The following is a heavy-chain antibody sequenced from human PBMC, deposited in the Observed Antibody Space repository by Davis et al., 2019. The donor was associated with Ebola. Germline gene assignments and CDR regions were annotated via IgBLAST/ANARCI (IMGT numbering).Heavy chain of an antibody. D-gene: IGHD6-6*01. J-gene: IGHJ6*02. CDR3: ARSSIAARPGYYYGMDV. CDR1: GFTFGDYA. V-gene: IGHV3-21*01. CDR2: ISSSSSYI. Sequence: GESLKISCTTSGFTFGDYAMNWVRQAPGKGLEWVSSISSSSSYIYYADSVKGRFTISRDNAKNSLYLQMNSLRAEDTAVYYCARSSIAARPGYYYGMDVWGQGTTVTVSS.